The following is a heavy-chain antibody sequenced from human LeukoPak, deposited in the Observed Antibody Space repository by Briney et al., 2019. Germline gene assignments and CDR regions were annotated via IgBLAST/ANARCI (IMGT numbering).Heavy chain of an antibody. CDR1: GGSISSYY. J-gene: IGHJ4*02. D-gene: IGHD6-13*01. CDR3: ALTWIAAAGLYFDY. CDR2: IYYSGST. Sequence: SETLSLTCTVSGGSISSYYWSWIRQPPGKGLEWIGYIYYSGSTNYNPSLKSRVTISVDTSKNQFSLKLSSVTAADTAVYYCALTWIAAAGLYFDYRGQGTLVTVSS. V-gene: IGHV4-59*01.